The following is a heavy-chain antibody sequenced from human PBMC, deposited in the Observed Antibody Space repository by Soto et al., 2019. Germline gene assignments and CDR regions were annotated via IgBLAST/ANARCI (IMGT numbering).Heavy chain of an antibody. CDR2: IYYSGST. V-gene: IGHV4-59*01. J-gene: IGHJ4*02. CDR1: GASISTYY. Sequence: PSETLSLTCTVSGASISTYYWSWIRQPPGKGLEWIGYIYYSGSTNSNPSLKSRVTISVDTSKNQFSLTLSSVTAADTAIYYCAREIVTGANDYWGQGTLVTVSS. D-gene: IGHD1-7*01. CDR3: AREIVTGANDY.